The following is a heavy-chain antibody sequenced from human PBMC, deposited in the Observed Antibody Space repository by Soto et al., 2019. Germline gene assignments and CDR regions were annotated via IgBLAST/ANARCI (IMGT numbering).Heavy chain of an antibody. CDR2: IYSGGSS. D-gene: IGHD3-22*01. CDR1: GFTVRSNY. Sequence: EVQLVESGGGLIQPGGSLRLSCAASGFTVRSNYMSWVRQAPGKGLELVSVIYSGGSSYYADSVKGRFTISRDNSKNTLDVQMISLRAEDTAVYYSARDRVESGFPEYFQHWGQGTLVTVSS. J-gene: IGHJ1*01. V-gene: IGHV3-53*01. CDR3: ARDRVESGFPEYFQH.